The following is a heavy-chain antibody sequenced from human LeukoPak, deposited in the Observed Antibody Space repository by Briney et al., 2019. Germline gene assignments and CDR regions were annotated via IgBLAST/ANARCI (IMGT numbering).Heavy chain of an antibody. CDR1: RFTFSSYW. V-gene: IGHV3-74*03. Sequence: PGGSLRLSCAASRFTFSSYWMHWVRQAPGKGLVWVSRINTDGTTTTYADSVKGRFTTSRDNARNTLYLQMSSLRAEDTAVYYCARDCGSSGCDFWGQGTLVTVSS. CDR3: ARDCGSSGCDF. CDR2: INTDGTTT. D-gene: IGHD6-19*01. J-gene: IGHJ4*02.